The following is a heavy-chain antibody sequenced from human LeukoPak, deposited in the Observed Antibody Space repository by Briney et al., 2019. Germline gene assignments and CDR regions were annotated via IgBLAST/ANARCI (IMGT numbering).Heavy chain of an antibody. CDR3: AKDGYYGSGNPYYHYYYMDV. D-gene: IGHD3-10*01. J-gene: IGHJ6*03. V-gene: IGHV3-30*04. CDR2: ISYDGSNK. CDR1: GFTFSSYA. Sequence: GGSLRLSCAASGFTFSSYAMHWVRQAPGKGLEWVAVISYDGSNKYYADSVKGRFTISRDNSKNTLYLQMNSLRAEDTAVYYCAKDGYYGSGNPYYHYYYMDVWDKGTTVTFPS.